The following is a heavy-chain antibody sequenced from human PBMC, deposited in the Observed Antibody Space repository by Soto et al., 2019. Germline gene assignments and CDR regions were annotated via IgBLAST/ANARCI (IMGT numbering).Heavy chain of an antibody. CDR2: IYYSGST. J-gene: IGHJ6*02. D-gene: IGHD1-20*01. Sequence: QVQLQESGPGLVKPSQTLSLTCTVSGGSISSGGYYWSWIRQHPGKGLEWIGYIYYSGSTYYNPSIKSRVTISVDTSKNQCSLKLSSVTAADTAVYYCARDNTADNWNQGAFYYDYGMDVWGQGTTVTVS. CDR1: GGSISSGGYY. CDR3: ARDNTADNWNQGAFYYDYGMDV. V-gene: IGHV4-31*03.